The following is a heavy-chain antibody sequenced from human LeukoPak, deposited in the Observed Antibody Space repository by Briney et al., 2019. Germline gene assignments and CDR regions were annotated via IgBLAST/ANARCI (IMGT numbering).Heavy chain of an antibody. J-gene: IGHJ4*02. V-gene: IGHV1-69*13. CDR1: GGTFSSYA. D-gene: IGHD6-19*01. CDR3: GQGIAVTEIDY. Sequence: SVKVSCKASGGTFSSYAISWVRQAPGQGLEWMGGIIPIFGTANYAQKFQGRVTITADESTSTAYMELSSLRSEDAAVYYCGQGIAVTEIDYWGQGTLVTVSS. CDR2: IIPIFGTA.